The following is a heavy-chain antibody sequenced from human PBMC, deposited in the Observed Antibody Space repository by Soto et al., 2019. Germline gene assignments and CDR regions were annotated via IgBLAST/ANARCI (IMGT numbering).Heavy chain of an antibody. CDR3: ARENVLSYVDTTMVDYFDY. J-gene: IGHJ4*02. CDR2: ISGYNGDT. Sequence: ASVKVSCKASGYTFNTYSISCVRQAPGQGLEWMGWISGYNGDTHYAQKFQGRVTMTTDTSTSTAYMELRSLRSDDTAMYYCARENVLSYVDTTMVDYFDYWGQGTLVTVSS. V-gene: IGHV1-18*01. D-gene: IGHD5-18*01. CDR1: GYTFNTYS.